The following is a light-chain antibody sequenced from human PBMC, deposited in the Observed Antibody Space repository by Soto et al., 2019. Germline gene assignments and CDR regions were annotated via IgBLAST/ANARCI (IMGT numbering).Light chain of an antibody. V-gene: IGLV1-51*01. CDR3: GAWDDSLNVYV. J-gene: IGLJ1*01. CDR1: SSNLAYNS. Sequence: QSVLTQPPSVSAAPGQAVTISCSGSSSNLAYNSLSWYQQLPGTAPKLLIYDDNKRPSGIPARFSGSKSGTSATLGITGLATGDEADYYCGAWDDSLNVYVFGSGPKLTVL. CDR2: DDN.